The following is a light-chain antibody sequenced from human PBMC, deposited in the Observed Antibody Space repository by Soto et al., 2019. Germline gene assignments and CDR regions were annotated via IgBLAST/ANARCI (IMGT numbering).Light chain of an antibody. V-gene: IGLV2-14*01. CDR2: DVS. CDR3: SSYTSSSPYV. Sequence: QSALTQPASVSGSPGQSINISSTGTSSDVGGYNYVSWYQQHPGKAPKLMIYDVSNRPSGVSNRFSGSKSGNTASLTISGLQAEDEADYYCSSYTSSSPYVFGTGTKLTVL. J-gene: IGLJ1*01. CDR1: SSDVGGYNY.